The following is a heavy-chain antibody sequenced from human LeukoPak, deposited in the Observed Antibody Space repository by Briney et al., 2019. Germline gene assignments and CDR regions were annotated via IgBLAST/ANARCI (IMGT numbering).Heavy chain of an antibody. Sequence: SETLSLTCAVYGGSFSGYYWSWIRQPPGKELEGIGEINHSGSTNYNPSLKSRVTISVDTSKNQFSLKLSSVTAADTAVYYCASNYGSGSYYAFDYWGQGTLVTVSS. V-gene: IGHV4-34*01. CDR2: INHSGST. CDR1: GGSFSGYY. D-gene: IGHD3-10*01. J-gene: IGHJ4*02. CDR3: ASNYGSGSYYAFDY.